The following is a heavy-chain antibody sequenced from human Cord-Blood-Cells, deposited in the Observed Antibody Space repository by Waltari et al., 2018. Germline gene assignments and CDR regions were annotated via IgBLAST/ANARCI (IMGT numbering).Heavy chain of an antibody. CDR1: GYSISSGYY. CDR2: IYHSGST. D-gene: IGHD1-26*01. V-gene: IGHV4-38-2*01. J-gene: IGHJ4*02. Sequence: QVQLQESGPGLVQPSETLSLTCAVPGYSISSGYYWGWIRQPPGKGLEWIGSIYHSGSTYYNPSLKSRVTISVDTSKSQFSLKLSSVTAADTAVYYCASGQWELRVYDYWGQGTLVTVSS. CDR3: ASGQWELRVYDY.